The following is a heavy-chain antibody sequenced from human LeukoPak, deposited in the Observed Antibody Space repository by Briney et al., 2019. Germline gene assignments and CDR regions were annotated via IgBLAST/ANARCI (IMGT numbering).Heavy chain of an antibody. Sequence: GGSLRLSCAASGFTFSDYYMSWIRQAPGKGLEWVSYISSSGSTIYYADSVKGRFTISRDNAKNSLYLLMNSLRAEDTAVYYCARGAPPGDADAFDIWGQGTMVTVSS. J-gene: IGHJ3*02. CDR2: ISSSGSTI. D-gene: IGHD7-27*01. CDR1: GFTFSDYY. CDR3: ARGAPPGDADAFDI. V-gene: IGHV3-11*01.